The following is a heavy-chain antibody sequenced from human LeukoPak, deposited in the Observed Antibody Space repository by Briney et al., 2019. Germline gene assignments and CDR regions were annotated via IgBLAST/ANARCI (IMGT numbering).Heavy chain of an antibody. Sequence: GGSLRLSCAASGFTFNNYAMSWVRQTPGKGLEWVSTISGSGRSTYYADSVKGRFTISRDNAKNTLYLQMNSLRAEDTAVYYCARDTDTVTTILDYWGQGTLVTVSS. CDR3: ARDTDTVTTILDY. V-gene: IGHV3-23*01. J-gene: IGHJ4*02. CDR2: ISGSGRST. D-gene: IGHD4-17*01. CDR1: GFTFNNYA.